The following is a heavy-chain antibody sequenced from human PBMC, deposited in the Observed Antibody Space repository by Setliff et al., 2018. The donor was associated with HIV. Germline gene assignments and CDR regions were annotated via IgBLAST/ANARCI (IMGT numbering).Heavy chain of an antibody. CDR1: GGSISTYY. Sequence: PSETLSLTCTVSGGSISTYYWSWIRQPPGKGLEWIGLLYYNGNTNYSPSLKSRVTISVDSSKNQFSLKLTSVTAADAAIYYCARQFPPYHSGAHYSDLWSQGTLVTVSS. V-gene: IGHV4-59*01. J-gene: IGHJ5*02. CDR2: LYYNGNT. CDR3: ARQFPPYHSGAHYSDL. D-gene: IGHD6-19*01.